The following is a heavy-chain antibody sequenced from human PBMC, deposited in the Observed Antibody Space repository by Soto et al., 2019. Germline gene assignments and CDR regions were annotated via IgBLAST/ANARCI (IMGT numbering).Heavy chain of an antibody. D-gene: IGHD5-18*01. CDR2: MNPNSGNT. V-gene: IGHV1-8*01. J-gene: IGHJ4*02. CDR3: ARGVSRGYSYGSDY. CDR1: GYTFTSYD. Sequence: QVQLVQSGAEVKKPGASVKVSCKASGYTFTSYDINWVRQATGQGLEWMGWMNPNSGNTGYAQKFQGRVTKTRNTSISTAYMELGSLRYEDTAVYYCARGVSRGYSYGSDYWGQGTLVTVSS.